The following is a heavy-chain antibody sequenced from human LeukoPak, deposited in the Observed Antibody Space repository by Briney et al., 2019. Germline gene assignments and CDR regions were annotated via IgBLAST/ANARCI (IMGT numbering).Heavy chain of an antibody. V-gene: IGHV1-18*01. CDR1: GYTFANYG. CDR2: TSVGDT. J-gene: IGHJ3*02. D-gene: IGHD6-13*01. CDR3: ARDHAAGVSAFDI. Sequence: ASVKVSCKASGYTFANYGISWVRQAPGQGLEWMGWTSVGDTNYAQKLQGRVTMTTDTSTSTAYMELRSLRSDDTAVYYCARDHAAGVSAFDIWGQGTMVTVSS.